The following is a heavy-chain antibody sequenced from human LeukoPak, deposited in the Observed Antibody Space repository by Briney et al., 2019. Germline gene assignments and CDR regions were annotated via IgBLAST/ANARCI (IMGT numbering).Heavy chain of an antibody. V-gene: IGHV4-38-2*02. CDR3: ASHYSYDFWSDTGWYFDY. CDR2: IYHSGST. Sequence: SETLSLTCTVSGYSISSGYYWGWIRQPPGKGLEGIGNIYHSGSTYYNPSLKRRVTISVDTSKNQFSLKLSSVTAADTAVSYCASHYSYDFWSDTGWYFDYWGQGTLVTVSS. J-gene: IGHJ4*02. CDR1: GYSISSGYY. D-gene: IGHD3-3*01.